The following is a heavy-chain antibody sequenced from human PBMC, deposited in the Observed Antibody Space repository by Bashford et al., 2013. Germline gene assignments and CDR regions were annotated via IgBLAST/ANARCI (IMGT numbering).Heavy chain of an antibody. CDR3: ASRGNESIADY. J-gene: IGHJ4*02. V-gene: IGHV1-69*04. D-gene: IGHD3-10*01. CDR1: GGTFSSYA. Sequence: SVKVSCKASGGTFSSYAISWVRQAPGQGLEWMGRIIPILGIANYAQKFQGRVTITADKSTSTAYMELSSLRSEDTAVYYCASRGNESIADYWGQGTLVTVSS. CDR2: IIPILGIA.